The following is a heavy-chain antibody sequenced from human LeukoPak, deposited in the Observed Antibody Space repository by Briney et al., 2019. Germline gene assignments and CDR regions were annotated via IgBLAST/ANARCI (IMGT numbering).Heavy chain of an antibody. J-gene: IGHJ3*02. Sequence: SQTLSLTCTVSGGSISSGSYYWSWIRQPAGKGLEWIGRIYTSGSTNYNPSLKSRVTISVDTSKNQFFLKLSSVTAADTAVYYCARYIVVVVSASDHDAFDIWGQGTMVTVSS. CDR3: ARYIVVVVSASDHDAFDI. V-gene: IGHV4-61*02. CDR1: GGSISSGSYY. CDR2: IYTSGST. D-gene: IGHD2-15*01.